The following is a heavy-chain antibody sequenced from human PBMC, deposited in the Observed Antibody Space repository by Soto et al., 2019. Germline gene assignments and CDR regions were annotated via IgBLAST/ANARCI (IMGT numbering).Heavy chain of an antibody. Sequence: GGSLRLSCAASGFTFNIYNMNWVRQAPGKGLEWVSTISSNSTYIYYADSVKGRFTISRDNAKNSMYLQMNSLRAEDTAVYYCARDVRSGTTPPEEFHHWGQRSLDTVSS. J-gene: IGHJ1*01. CDR1: GFTFNIYN. CDR3: ARDVRSGTTPPEEFHH. V-gene: IGHV3-21*01. CDR2: ISSNSTYI. D-gene: IGHD6-25*01.